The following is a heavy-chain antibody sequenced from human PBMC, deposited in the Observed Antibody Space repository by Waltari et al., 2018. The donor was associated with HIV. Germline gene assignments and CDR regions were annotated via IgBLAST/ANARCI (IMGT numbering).Heavy chain of an antibody. CDR3: ASGYSSSWRSDYYYYGMDV. J-gene: IGHJ6*02. CDR1: GFPFSSYW. D-gene: IGHD6-13*01. V-gene: IGHV3-74*01. CDR2: INSDGSST. Sequence: EVQLVESGGGLVQPGGSLRLSCAASGFPFSSYWMHWVRQAPGKGLGWVSRINSDGSSTSYADSVKGRFTISRDNAKNTLYLQMNSLRAEDTAVYYCASGYSSSWRSDYYYYGMDVWGQGTTVTVSS.